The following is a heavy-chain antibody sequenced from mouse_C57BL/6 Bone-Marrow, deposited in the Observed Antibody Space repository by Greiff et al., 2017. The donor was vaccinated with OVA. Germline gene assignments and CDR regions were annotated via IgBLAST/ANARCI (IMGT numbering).Heavy chain of an antibody. CDR2: IDPETGGT. Sequence: VKLQESGAELVRPGASVTLSCKASGYTFTDYEMHWVKQTPVHGLEWIGAIDPETGGTAYNQKFKGKAILTADKSSSTAYMELRSLTSEDSAVYYCTRWGAYYYGSSYFDYWGQGTTLTVSS. CDR1: GYTFTDYE. CDR3: TRWGAYYYGSSYFDY. D-gene: IGHD1-1*01. V-gene: IGHV1-15*01. J-gene: IGHJ2*01.